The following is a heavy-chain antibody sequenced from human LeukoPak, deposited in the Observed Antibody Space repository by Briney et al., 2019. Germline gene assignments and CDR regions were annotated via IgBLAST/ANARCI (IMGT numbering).Heavy chain of an antibody. CDR2: MNPNSGNT. CDR1: GYTFTSYD. D-gene: IGHD6-19*01. J-gene: IGHJ6*03. V-gene: IGHV1-8*03. CDR3: ARRGYSSGWFGYYYYYMDV. Sequence: ASVKVSCKASGYTFTSYDINWVRQATGQGLEWMGWMNPNSGNTGYAQKFQGRVTITRNTSISTAYMELSSLRSEDTAVNYCARRGYSSGWFGYYYYYMDVWGKGTTVTVSS.